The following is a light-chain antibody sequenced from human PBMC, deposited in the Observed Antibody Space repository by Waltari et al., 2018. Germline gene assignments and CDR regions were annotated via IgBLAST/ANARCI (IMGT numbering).Light chain of an antibody. CDR3: QRYDDYPPT. J-gene: IGKJ4*01. Sequence: IQMTQSPSTLSASVGDTVTITCRASQSISHWLAWYQQKPGKAPKLLISKASSLEKEVPSRFSGSGSGTEFTLTITNLQPDDFATFYCQRYDDYPPTFGGGTKVEIK. V-gene: IGKV1-5*03. CDR1: QSISHW. CDR2: KAS.